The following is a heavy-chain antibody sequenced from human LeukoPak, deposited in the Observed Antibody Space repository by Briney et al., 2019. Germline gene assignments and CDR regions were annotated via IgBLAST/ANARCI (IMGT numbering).Heavy chain of an antibody. D-gene: IGHD6-19*01. CDR2: IRSKANSYAT. J-gene: IGHJ4*02. CDR3: RIAVAGGQGDY. V-gene: IGHV3-73*01. Sequence: GGSLRLSCAAPGFTFSGSAVHWVRQASGKGLEWVGRIRSKANSYATAYAASVKGRFTISRDDSKNTAYLQMNSLKTEDTAVYYCRIAVAGGQGDYWGQGTLVTVSS. CDR1: GFTFSGSA.